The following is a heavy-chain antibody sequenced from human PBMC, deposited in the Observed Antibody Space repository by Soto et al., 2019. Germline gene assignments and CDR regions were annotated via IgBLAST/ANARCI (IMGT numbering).Heavy chain of an antibody. CDR3: ARHLEGYYYDSSGYYLDY. Sequence: GESLKISCKGSGYSFTSYWISWVRQMPGKGLEWMGRIDPGDSYTRYSPSFQGQVTISADKSISTAYLQWSSLKASDTAMYYCARHLEGYYYDSSGYYLDYWGQGTLVTVSS. V-gene: IGHV5-51*01. J-gene: IGHJ4*02. CDR2: IDPGDSYT. CDR1: GYSFTSYW. D-gene: IGHD3-22*01.